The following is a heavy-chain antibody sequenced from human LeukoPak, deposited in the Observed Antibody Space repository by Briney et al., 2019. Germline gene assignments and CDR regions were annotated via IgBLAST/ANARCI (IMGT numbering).Heavy chain of an antibody. V-gene: IGHV3-23*01. CDR2: ISGSGGST. Sequence: GGSLRLSCAASGFTFSSYAMSWVRQAPGKGLEWVSAISGSGGSTYYADSVKGRFTISRDNSKSTLYLQMNSLRAEDTAVYYCAKDNQLGYSSSWYEVFDYYMDVWGKGTTVTVSS. CDR3: AKDNQLGYSSSWYEVFDYYMDV. CDR1: GFTFSSYA. J-gene: IGHJ6*03. D-gene: IGHD6-13*01.